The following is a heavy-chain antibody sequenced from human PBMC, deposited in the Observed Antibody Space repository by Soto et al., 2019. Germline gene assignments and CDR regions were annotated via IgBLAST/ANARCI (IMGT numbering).Heavy chain of an antibody. CDR1: GGSISSSNYY. CDR3: AREDDGGDRDYYGLDV. Sequence: SETLSLTCTVSGGSISSSNYYWGWIRQPPGKGLEWIGSIYYSGSTHYNPPLKSRVTISVDTSKNQFSLQLSSVTAADTAVYFCAREDDGGDRDYYGLDVWGQGTTVTVSS. J-gene: IGHJ6*02. CDR2: IYYSGST. V-gene: IGHV4-39*07. D-gene: IGHD2-21*02.